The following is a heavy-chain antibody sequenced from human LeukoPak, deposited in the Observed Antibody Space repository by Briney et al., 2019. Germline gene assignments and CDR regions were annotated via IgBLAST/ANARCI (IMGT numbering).Heavy chain of an antibody. CDR3: ARGVYYDILTGPAGNFDY. D-gene: IGHD3-9*01. Sequence: GESLKISCKGSGYSFTSYWIGWVRQMPGKGLEWMGIIYPGDSDARYSPSFQGQVTISADKSISTAYLQWSSLEASDTAMYYCARGVYYDILTGPAGNFDYWGQGTLVTVSS. CDR2: IYPGDSDA. CDR1: GYSFTSYW. V-gene: IGHV5-51*01. J-gene: IGHJ4*02.